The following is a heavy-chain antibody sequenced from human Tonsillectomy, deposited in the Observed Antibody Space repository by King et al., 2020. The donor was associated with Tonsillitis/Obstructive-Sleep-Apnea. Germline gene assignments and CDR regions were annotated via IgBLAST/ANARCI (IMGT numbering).Heavy chain of an antibody. Sequence: QLQESGPGLLKPSETLSLTCSVSGGSISTRSFYWGWIRQPPGKGLEWIGSVYFSGSADYNMSLKSRVPISVDTSQNQFSLRLSSLTAADTAVYFCARPATALSYDAFDVWGQGTMVTVSS. D-gene: IGHD5-18*01. CDR2: VYFSGSA. CDR3: ARPATALSYDAFDV. CDR1: GGSISTRSFY. J-gene: IGHJ3*01. V-gene: IGHV4-39*01.